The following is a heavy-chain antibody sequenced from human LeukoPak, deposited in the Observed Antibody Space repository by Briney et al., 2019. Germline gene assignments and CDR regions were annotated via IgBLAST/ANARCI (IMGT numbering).Heavy chain of an antibody. D-gene: IGHD6-13*01. CDR1: GITLSNYG. CDR3: AKDSSSWYFDAFDI. CDR2: LSGSGGST. V-gene: IGHV3-23*01. J-gene: IGHJ3*02. Sequence: GGSLRLSCAVSGITLSNYGMTWVRQAPGKGLEWVAGLSGSGGSTNYADSVKGRFTISRDNAKNSLYLQMNSLRAEDTALYYCAKDSSSWYFDAFDIWGQGTMVTVSS.